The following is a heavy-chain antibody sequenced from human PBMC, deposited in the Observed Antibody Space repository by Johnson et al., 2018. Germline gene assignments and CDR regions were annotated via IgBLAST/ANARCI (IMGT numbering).Heavy chain of an antibody. CDR1: GGTFSSYA. V-gene: IGHV1-69*01. CDR3: ARSGFPGYYYDSRGYTDMDV. CDR2: IIPIFGTA. D-gene: IGHD3-22*01. J-gene: IGHJ6*02. Sequence: QVQLVESGAEVKKPGSSVKVSCKASGGTFSSYAIGWVRQAPGQGLEWMGGIIPIFGTANYAQKFQGRVTITADESTSTAYMELSSLRSGDTAVYYCARSGFPGYYYDSRGYTDMDVWGQGTTVTVSS.